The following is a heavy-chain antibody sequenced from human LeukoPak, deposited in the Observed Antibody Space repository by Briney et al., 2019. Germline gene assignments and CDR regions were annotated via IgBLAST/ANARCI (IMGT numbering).Heavy chain of an antibody. D-gene: IGHD1-26*01. J-gene: IGHJ3*02. CDR1: GFTFSSYA. V-gene: IGHV3-23*01. Sequence: PGGSLRLSCAASGFTFSSYAMSWVRQTPGKGLEWVSAISSSGTSTNYADSVKGRFTISRDNSKNTLYLQMNRLRAEDTAVYYCAKDDPSGNDAFDIWGQGTMVTVSS. CDR3: AKDDPSGNDAFDI. CDR2: ISSSGTST.